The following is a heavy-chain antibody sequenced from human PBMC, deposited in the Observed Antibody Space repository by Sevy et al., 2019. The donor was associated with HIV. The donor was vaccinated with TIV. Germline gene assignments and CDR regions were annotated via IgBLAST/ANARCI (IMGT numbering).Heavy chain of an antibody. CDR1: GGSISSHSYY. CDR2: IHYSGRT. CDR3: ARDHGYSNGWFPYYYYYGMDV. J-gene: IGHJ6*02. D-gene: IGHD6-19*01. V-gene: IGHV4-31*03. Sequence: SETLSLTCSVSGGSISSHSYYWTWIRQHPGKGLESIGYIHYSGRTYYNPSLKSRVTISLDTSKNHFSLSLRSVTAADTAVYYCARDHGYSNGWFPYYYYYGMDVWGPGTTVTVSS.